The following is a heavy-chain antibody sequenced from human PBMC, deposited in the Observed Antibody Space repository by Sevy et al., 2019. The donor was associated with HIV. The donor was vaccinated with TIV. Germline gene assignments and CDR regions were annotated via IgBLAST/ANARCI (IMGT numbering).Heavy chain of an antibody. CDR2: IYFTGNT. Sequence: SQTLSLTCSVSGDSISSYFWTWVRQYPGKGLEWIGNIYFTGNTDYSPSLKSRVTLSLDTSKSQFSLTLKSVTAADTAIYFCARDSTTRPRVLDYWGQGTLVTVSS. V-gene: IGHV4-59*01. J-gene: IGHJ4*02. D-gene: IGHD1-1*01. CDR1: GDSISSYF. CDR3: ARDSTTRPRVLDY.